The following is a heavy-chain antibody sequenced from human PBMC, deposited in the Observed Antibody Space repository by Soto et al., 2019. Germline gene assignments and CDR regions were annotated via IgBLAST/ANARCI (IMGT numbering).Heavy chain of an antibody. D-gene: IGHD6-13*01. V-gene: IGHV4-61*01. CDR1: GGSVSSGSYY. CDR2: IIHSGST. J-gene: IGHJ4*02. Sequence: NPSETLSLTCNVSGGSVSSGSYYWTWIRQPPGKGLEWIGYIIHSGSTDYNPSLQSRVTISLATSKNQFSLNLSSVTAADTAVYYCARQRVAAAQYYFDYWGQGTLVTVSS. CDR3: ARQRVAAAQYYFDY.